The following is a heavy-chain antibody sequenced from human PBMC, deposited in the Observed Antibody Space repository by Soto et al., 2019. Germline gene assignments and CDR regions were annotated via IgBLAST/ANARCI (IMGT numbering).Heavy chain of an antibody. Sequence: SVKVSCKASGGTFSSYAISWVRQAPGQGLEWMGGIIPIFGTAKYAQKFQGRVTITADKSTSTAYMELSSLRSEDTAVYYCARRYCSGCSCYDVPKYGMDVCGQRATVTVS. CDR2: IIPIFGTA. J-gene: IGHJ6*02. CDR3: ARRYCSGCSCYDVPKYGMDV. D-gene: IGHD2-15*01. CDR1: GGTFSSYA. V-gene: IGHV1-69*06.